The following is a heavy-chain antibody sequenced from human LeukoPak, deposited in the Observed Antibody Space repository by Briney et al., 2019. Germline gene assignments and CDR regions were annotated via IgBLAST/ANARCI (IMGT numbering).Heavy chain of an antibody. Sequence: GASVKVSCKASGYTFTSYYMHWVRQAPGQGLEWMGIINPSGGSTIYAQKFQGRVTITRDTSTSTVYMELSSLRSEDTTVYYCARDSPRVYYGSGSYYKALGYWGQGTLVTVSS. D-gene: IGHD3-10*01. CDR1: GYTFTSYY. J-gene: IGHJ4*02. V-gene: IGHV1-46*01. CDR2: INPSGGST. CDR3: ARDSPRVYYGSGSYYKALGY.